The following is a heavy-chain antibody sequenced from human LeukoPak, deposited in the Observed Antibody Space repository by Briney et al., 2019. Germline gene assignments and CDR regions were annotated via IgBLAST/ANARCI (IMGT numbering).Heavy chain of an antibody. CDR1: GFNFNNAW. Sequence: GGSLRLSCAASGFNFNNAWMSWVRQAPGRGLEWVGRIRSKIDGGATDYAAPVKGRFTISRDDSKNTLYLQINSLKIEDTAMYYCYTSITDYWGQGTLVTVSS. CDR2: IRSKIDGGAT. V-gene: IGHV3-15*07. D-gene: IGHD2-21*01. CDR3: YTSITDY. J-gene: IGHJ4*02.